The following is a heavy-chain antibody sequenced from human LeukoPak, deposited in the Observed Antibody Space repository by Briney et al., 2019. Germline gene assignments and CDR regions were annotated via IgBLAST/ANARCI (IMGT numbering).Heavy chain of an antibody. Sequence: SVKVSCKASGSTLSRYAISWVRQAPGQGPEWMGGIIPIFGTTNYAQKFQGRVTITADESTSTAYMELSSLRSEDTAVYYCARIVGIASRGYFDYWGQGTLVTVSS. CDR3: ARIVGIASRGYFDY. J-gene: IGHJ4*02. CDR1: GSTLSRYA. D-gene: IGHD3-10*01. CDR2: IIPIFGTT. V-gene: IGHV1-69*13.